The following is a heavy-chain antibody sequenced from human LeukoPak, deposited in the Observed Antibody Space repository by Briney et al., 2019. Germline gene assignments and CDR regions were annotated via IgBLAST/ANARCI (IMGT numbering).Heavy chain of an antibody. D-gene: IGHD3-22*01. J-gene: IGHJ4*02. CDR3: ARNGDDSSDYYYFDY. CDR2: IYNSGTT. Sequence: SETLSLTCAVSGDSISSGDYSWRWIRQPPGKGLEWIGYIYNSGTTNYNPSLKSRVTISVDTSKNQFSLKLSSVTAADTAIYYCARNGDDSSDYYYFDYWGQGTLVTVSS. V-gene: IGHV4-30-4*07. CDR1: GDSISSGDYS.